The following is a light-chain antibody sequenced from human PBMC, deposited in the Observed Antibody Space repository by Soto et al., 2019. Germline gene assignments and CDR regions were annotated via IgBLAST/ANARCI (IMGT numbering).Light chain of an antibody. Sequence: DIQMTQSPSSLSASVGDRVTITCQASQDISNYLNWYQQKPGKAPKLLIYDASNLETGVPSRFSGSGSGTDFTCTISSLQPEDIATYYGPQYDNHPRTVGGGTKVEIK. CDR1: QDISNY. V-gene: IGKV1-33*01. CDR2: DAS. J-gene: IGKJ4*01. CDR3: PQYDNHPRT.